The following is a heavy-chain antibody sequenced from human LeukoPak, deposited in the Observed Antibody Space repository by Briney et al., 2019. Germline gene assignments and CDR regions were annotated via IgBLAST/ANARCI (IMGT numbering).Heavy chain of an antibody. V-gene: IGHV4-39*07. CDR3: ARDHESSSSGYYFDY. Sequence: SETLSLTCTVSGGSISSSSYYWGWIRQPPGKGLEWIGSIYYSGSTYYNPSLKSRVTISVDTSKNQFSLKLSSVTAADTAVYYCARDHESSSSGYYFDYWGQGTLVTVSS. J-gene: IGHJ4*02. CDR1: GGSISSSSYY. CDR2: IYYSGST. D-gene: IGHD6-6*01.